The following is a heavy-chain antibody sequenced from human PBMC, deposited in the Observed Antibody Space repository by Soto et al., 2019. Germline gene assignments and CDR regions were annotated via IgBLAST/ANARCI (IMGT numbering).Heavy chain of an antibody. Sequence: SETLSLTCTVSSDSISSYYWSWIRQPPGKRLEWIGYISYSGSTGYNPSLKSRVTISGDTSKNQFSLKVSSVTAADTAVYYCARGTSWQLPFDYWGQGTLVTVSS. CDR1: SDSISSYY. D-gene: IGHD6-13*01. J-gene: IGHJ4*02. CDR3: ARGTSWQLPFDY. CDR2: ISYSGST. V-gene: IGHV4-59*01.